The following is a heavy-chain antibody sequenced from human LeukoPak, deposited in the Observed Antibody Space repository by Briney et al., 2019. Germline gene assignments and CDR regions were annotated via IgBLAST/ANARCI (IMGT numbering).Heavy chain of an antibody. V-gene: IGHV3-30*04. CDR2: ISYHGSDE. CDR3: ARVHDTTGYFHYFDP. Sequence: GGSLRLSCEASGFTFNTYPMHWVRQAPDKGLEWVAMISYHGSDEYYADSVKGRFTISRDNSKNTVYLQMNNPRVEDTAMYYCARVHDTTGYFHYFDPWGQGTLVTVSS. D-gene: IGHD3-9*01. CDR1: GFTFNTYP. J-gene: IGHJ4*02.